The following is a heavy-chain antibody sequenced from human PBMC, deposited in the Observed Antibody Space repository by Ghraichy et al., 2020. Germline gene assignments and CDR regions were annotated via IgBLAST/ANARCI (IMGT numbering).Heavy chain of an antibody. D-gene: IGHD2-21*02. J-gene: IGHJ6*02. CDR2: ISAYNGNT. V-gene: IGHV1-18*01. Sequence: ASVKVSCKASGYTFTSYGISWVRQAPGQGLEWMGWISAYNGNTNYAQKLQGRVTMTTDTSTSTAYMELRSLRSDDTAVYYCARHIVVVTAYEITYYYYGMDVWGQGTTVTVSS. CDR3: ARHIVVVTAYEITYYYYGMDV. CDR1: GYTFTSYG.